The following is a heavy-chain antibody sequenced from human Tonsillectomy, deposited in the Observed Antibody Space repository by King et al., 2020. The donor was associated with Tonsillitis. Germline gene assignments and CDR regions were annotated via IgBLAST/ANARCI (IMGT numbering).Heavy chain of an antibody. CDR3: ARTTYCFGGSCYGASWFDP. V-gene: IGHV4-59*01. CDR2: IYYSGST. D-gene: IGHD2-15*01. CDR1: GGSIRSYY. Sequence: QLQESGPGLVKPSETLSLTCTVSGGSIRSYYWSWIRQPPGNGLEWIGYIYYSGSTNYNPSLKSRVTISVDTSKNQFSLKLSSVTAADTAVYYCARTTYCFGGSCYGASWFDPWGKGTLVTVSS. J-gene: IGHJ5*02.